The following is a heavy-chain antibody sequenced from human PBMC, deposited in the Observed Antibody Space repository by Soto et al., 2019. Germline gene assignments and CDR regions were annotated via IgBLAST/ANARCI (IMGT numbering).Heavy chain of an antibody. V-gene: IGHV3-30*18. J-gene: IGHJ6*02. CDR1: GFTFSSYG. CDR3: AKERAAAGLDIYYYGMDV. CDR2: ISKDGSKK. D-gene: IGHD6-13*01. Sequence: QVQLVESGGGVVQPGRSLRLSCAASGFTFSSYGMHWVRQAPGKGLEGVAVISKDGSKKYYVDSVKGRFTISRDNSKNTLHLQMNSLRPEDTAVYYCAKERAAAGLDIYYYGMDVWGQGTTVTVSS.